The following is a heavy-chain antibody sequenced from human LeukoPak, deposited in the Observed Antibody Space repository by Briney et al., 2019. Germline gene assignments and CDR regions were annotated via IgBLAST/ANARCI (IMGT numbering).Heavy chain of an antibody. CDR2: ISGSGGST. V-gene: IGHV3-23*01. J-gene: IGHJ6*02. CDR3: AKDREGYTAMVVGMDV. D-gene: IGHD5-18*01. CDR1: GFTFSSYA. Sequence: GGSLRLSCAASGFTFSSYAMSWVRQAPGKGLEWVSAISGSGGSTYYADSVKGRFTISRDNSKNTLSLQMNSLRAEDTAVYYCAKDREGYTAMVVGMDVWGQGTTVTVSS.